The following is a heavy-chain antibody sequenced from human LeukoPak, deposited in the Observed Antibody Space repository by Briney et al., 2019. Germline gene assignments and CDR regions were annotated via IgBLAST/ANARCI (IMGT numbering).Heavy chain of an antibody. CDR1: GYTFTSYA. J-gene: IGHJ4*02. CDR2: INAGNGNT. V-gene: IGHV1-3*01. D-gene: IGHD6-19*01. Sequence: ASVKVFCKASGYTFTSYAMHWVRQAPGQRLEWMGWINAGNGNTKYSQKFQGRVTITRDTSASTAYMELSSLRSEDTAVYYCARGYSSGFVYFDYWGQGTLVTVSS. CDR3: ARGYSSGFVYFDY.